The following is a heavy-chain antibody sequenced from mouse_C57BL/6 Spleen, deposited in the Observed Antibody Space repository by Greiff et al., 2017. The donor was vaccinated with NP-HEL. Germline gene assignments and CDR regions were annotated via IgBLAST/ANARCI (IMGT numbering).Heavy chain of an antibody. CDR2: IYPSDSET. D-gene: IGHD2-5*01. Sequence: QVQLQQPGAELVKPGSSVKLSRKASGYTFTSYWMHWVKQRPIQGLEWIGNIYPSDSETHYNQKFKDKATLTVDKSSSTAYMQRSSLTSEDSAVYYCAREYYSNLDYWGQGTTLTVSS. CDR1: GYTFTSYW. V-gene: IGHV1-52*01. J-gene: IGHJ2*01. CDR3: AREYYSNLDY.